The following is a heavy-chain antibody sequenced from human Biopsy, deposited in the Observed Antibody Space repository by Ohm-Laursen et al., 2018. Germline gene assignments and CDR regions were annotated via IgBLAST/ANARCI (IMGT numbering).Heavy chain of an antibody. CDR2: IRSKPDGGIA. CDR3: TTDLAGYCSSTSCYKAIEFDP. Sequence: SLRLSCAASGFTFSNAWMSWVRQAPGKGLEWVGRIRSKPDGGIAEYTAPVKGRFTISRGDSENTVFLQMTSLKTEDTAVYYCTTDLAGYCSSTSCYKAIEFDPWGQGTLVTVSS. J-gene: IGHJ5*02. D-gene: IGHD2-2*02. V-gene: IGHV3-15*01. CDR1: GFTFSNAW.